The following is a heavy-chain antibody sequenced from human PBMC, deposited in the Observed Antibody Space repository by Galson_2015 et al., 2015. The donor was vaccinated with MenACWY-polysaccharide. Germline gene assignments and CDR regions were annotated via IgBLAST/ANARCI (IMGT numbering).Heavy chain of an antibody. CDR2: MNPNSGNT. CDR3: ARGDITMVRGVIDYYYYGMDV. V-gene: IGHV1-8*01. J-gene: IGHJ6*02. Sequence: SVKVSCKASGYTFTSYDINWVRQATGQGLEWMGWMNPNSGNTGYAQKFQGRVTMTRNTSISTAYMELSSLRSEDTAVYYCARGDITMVRGVIDYYYYGMDVWGQGTTVTVSS. D-gene: IGHD3-10*01. CDR1: GYTFTSYD.